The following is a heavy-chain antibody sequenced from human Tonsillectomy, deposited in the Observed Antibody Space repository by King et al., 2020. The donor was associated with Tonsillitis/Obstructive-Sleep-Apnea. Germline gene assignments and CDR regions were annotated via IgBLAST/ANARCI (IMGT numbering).Heavy chain of an antibody. J-gene: IGHJ3*02. CDR2: ISAYNGNT. V-gene: IGHV1-18*01. CDR3: ARRQGGGSRWYTLNSDDAFDI. D-gene: IGHD6-13*01. Sequence: QLVQSGAEVKKPGASVKVSCKASGYTFTSYGISWVRQAPGQGLEWMGWISAYNGNTNYAQNLQGRVTMTTDTSTSTAYMELRSLRSDDTAVYYCARRQGGGSRWYTLNSDDAFDIWGQGTMVTVSS. CDR1: GYTFTSYG.